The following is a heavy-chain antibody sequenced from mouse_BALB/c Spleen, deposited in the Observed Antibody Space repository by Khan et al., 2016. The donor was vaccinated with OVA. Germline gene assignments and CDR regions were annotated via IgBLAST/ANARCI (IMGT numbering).Heavy chain of an antibody. CDR1: GFSITNGYI. CDR3: ARTARIKY. D-gene: IGHD1-2*01. V-gene: IGHV3-1*02. J-gene: IGHJ2*01. CDR2: ISYSAYT. Sequence: QLEESGPGLVKPSQSLSLTCTVTGFSITNGYIWYCIRPFPGNILECTAYISYSAYTNYTTTLKSRISITRDTSKNHLFLQLNSVTTEDTATYYCARTARIKYWGQGTTLTVSS.